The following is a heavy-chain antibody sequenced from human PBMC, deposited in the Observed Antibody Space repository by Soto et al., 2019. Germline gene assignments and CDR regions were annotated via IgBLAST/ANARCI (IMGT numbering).Heavy chain of an antibody. V-gene: IGHV4-34*01. D-gene: IGHD5-18*01. J-gene: IGHJ4*02. CDR3: ARGYDTALAPIF. Sequence: SETLSLTCAVYGGSFSSYHWSWIRQTPGKGLEWIGEINHLTTTNYNPSLKSRDIISLDTPKNQFSLKLSSVTAADTAVYYCARGYDTALAPIFWGQGILVTVSS. CDR2: INHLTTT. CDR1: GGSFSSYH.